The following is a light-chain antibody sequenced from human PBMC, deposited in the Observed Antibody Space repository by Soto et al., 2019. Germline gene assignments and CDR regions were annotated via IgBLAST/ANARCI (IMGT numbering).Light chain of an antibody. J-gene: IGKJ1*01. V-gene: IGKV3-20*01. Sequence: EIVLTHSPDTLSLSPGERATLSCRASLTVTNNYLAWYQQKAGQAPRLVIYDASTRATGIPDRFSASGSGTDFTLTISRMEPEDLPVQLRPQYASAPLTFGQATQVDI. CDR1: LTVTNNY. CDR3: PQYASAPLT. CDR2: DAS.